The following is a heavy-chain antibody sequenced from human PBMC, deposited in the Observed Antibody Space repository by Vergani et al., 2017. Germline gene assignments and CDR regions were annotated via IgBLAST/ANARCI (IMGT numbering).Heavy chain of an antibody. J-gene: IGHJ5*02. D-gene: IGHD1-1*01. CDR2: IYPGDSDT. CDR3: ARHADNWNDARWFDP. V-gene: IGHV5-51*01. CDR1: GYSFTSYW. Sequence: EVQLVQSGAEVKKPGESLKISCKGSGYSFTSYWIGWVRQLPGKGLEWMGIIYPGDSDTRYSPSFQGQVTISADKSISTAYLQWSSLKASDTAMYYCARHADNWNDARWFDPWGQGTLVTVSS.